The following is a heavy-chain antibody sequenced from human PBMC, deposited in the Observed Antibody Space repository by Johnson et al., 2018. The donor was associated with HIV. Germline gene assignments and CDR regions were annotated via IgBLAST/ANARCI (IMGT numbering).Heavy chain of an antibody. Sequence: VQLVESGGVVVQSGGSLRLSCAASGFTFDDYAMHWVRQAPGKGLEWVSLISWDGGSTYYADSVKGRFTISRDNSKNTLYLQMNSLRAEDTAVYYCASSRRGQQLVPLAFDIWGQGTMVTV. CDR3: ASSRRGQQLVPLAFDI. CDR1: GFTFDDYA. D-gene: IGHD6-13*01. J-gene: IGHJ3*02. CDR2: ISWDGGST. V-gene: IGHV3-43D*03.